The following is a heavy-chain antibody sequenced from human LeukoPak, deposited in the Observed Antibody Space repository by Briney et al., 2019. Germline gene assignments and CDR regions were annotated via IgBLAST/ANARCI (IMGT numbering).Heavy chain of an antibody. CDR2: ISGSGGST. J-gene: IGHJ4*02. D-gene: IGHD4-17*01. V-gene: IGHV3-23*01. CDR1: GLASSRYV. Sequence: GGSLRLSCAASGLASSRYVMSWVRQAPGEGLEWVSAISGSGGSTYYADSVKGRFTISRDNSKNTLYLQMNSLRAEDTAVYYCAKDLDVVHGDYAVNDYWGQGTLVTVSS. CDR3: AKDLDVVHGDYAVNDY.